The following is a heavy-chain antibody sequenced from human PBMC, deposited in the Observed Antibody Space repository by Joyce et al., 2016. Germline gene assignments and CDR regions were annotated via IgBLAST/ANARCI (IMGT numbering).Heavy chain of an antibody. Sequence: EVQLLESGGGLVQPGESLRLSCAASGFNFNIYGMNWVRQTPGKGLEWVSGISGSGGGTYYADLVKGRFTISRDNSKNTLYLQMNSLRADDAALYYCAKGSDYNPTNFDYWGQGTLVTVSS. CDR1: GFNFNIYG. V-gene: IGHV3-23*01. D-gene: IGHD4-11*01. J-gene: IGHJ4*02. CDR2: ISGSGGGT. CDR3: AKGSDYNPTNFDY.